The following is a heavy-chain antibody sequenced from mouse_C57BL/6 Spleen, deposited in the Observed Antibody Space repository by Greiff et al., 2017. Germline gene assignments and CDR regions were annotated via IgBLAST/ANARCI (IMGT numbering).Heavy chain of an antibody. D-gene: IGHD2-4*01. J-gene: IGHJ3*01. CDR1: GYTFTDYY. CDR3: ARRRNDYDGFAY. CDR2: INPNNGGT. Sequence: VQLQQSGPELVKPGASVKISCKASGYTFTDYYMNWVKQSHGKSLEWIGDINPNNGGTSYNQKFKGKATLTVDKSSSTAYMELRSLTAEDSAVYYCARRRNDYDGFAYWGQGTLVTVSA. V-gene: IGHV1-26*01.